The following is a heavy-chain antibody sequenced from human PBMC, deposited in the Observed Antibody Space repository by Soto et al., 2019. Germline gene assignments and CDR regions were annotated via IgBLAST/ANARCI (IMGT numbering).Heavy chain of an antibody. CDR1: GGTFSSYT. CDR3: AREQVILGTYGMDV. CDR2: IIPILGIA. D-gene: IGHD2-15*01. Sequence: QVQLVQSGAEVKKPGSSVKVSCKASGGTFSSYTISWVRQAPGQGIEWMGRIIPILGIADYAQNFQGRVTISADKATSTAYMELSSLRSEDTAVYYCAREQVILGTYGMDVWGQGTTVTVSS. V-gene: IGHV1-69*08. J-gene: IGHJ6*02.